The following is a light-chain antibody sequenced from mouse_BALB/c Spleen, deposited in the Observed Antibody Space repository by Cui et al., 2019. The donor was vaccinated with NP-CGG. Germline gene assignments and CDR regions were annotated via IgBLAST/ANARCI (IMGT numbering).Light chain of an antibody. V-gene: IGLV1*01. Sequence: QAVVTQESALTTSPGETVTLTCRPSTGAVSTTNYANWVQEKPDHLFTGLIGGTNNRAPGVPARFSGSLIGDKAALTITGAQTEDEAIYFCALWYSNHWVFGAGTKLTVL. CDR3: ALWYSNHWV. CDR1: TGAVSTTNY. CDR2: GTN. J-gene: IGLJ1*01.